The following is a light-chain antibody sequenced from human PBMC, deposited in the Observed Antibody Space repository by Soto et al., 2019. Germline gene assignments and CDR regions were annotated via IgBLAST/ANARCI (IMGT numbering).Light chain of an antibody. CDR1: QSVSSTS. J-gene: IGKJ1*01. CDR2: GTS. Sequence: EIVLTQSPGTLSFSPGERATLSCRASQSVSSTSLAWYQQKPGQAPRLLIYGTSNRATGIPDRFSGSGSGTDFTLTISRLEPEDFALYYCQQYDNSPPWTFGQGTKVDIK. CDR3: QQYDNSPPWT. V-gene: IGKV3-20*01.